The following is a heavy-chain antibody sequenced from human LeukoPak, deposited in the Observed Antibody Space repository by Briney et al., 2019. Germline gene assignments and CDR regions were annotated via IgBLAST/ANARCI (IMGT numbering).Heavy chain of an antibody. Sequence: PGGSLRLSCTVSGFTFSGYEMNWVRQAPGKGLVWVSYISCRGSTIFYADSVKGRFTISRDNAKNSLYLQMNSLRAEDTAVYYCARRGIQLWPHDDYWGQGTLVTV. V-gene: IGHV3-48*03. D-gene: IGHD5-18*01. CDR3: ARRGIQLWPHDDY. CDR2: ISCRGSTI. J-gene: IGHJ4*02. CDR1: GFTFSGYE.